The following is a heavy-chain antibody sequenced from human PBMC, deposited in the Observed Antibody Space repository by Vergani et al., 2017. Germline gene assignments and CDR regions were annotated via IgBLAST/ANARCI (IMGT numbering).Heavy chain of an antibody. V-gene: IGHV4-38-2*01. CDR2: IHHSGDT. J-gene: IGHJ6*02. Sequence: QVQLQESGPGLVKPSDTLTLTCDVSDSSIMTNPYWGWFRQSPGKGLEWIGCIHHSGDTHYNSSLKSRVSISIVSSSKFSLSLTSVTAADTAIYYCARHRGSWGFFPSSYFYGMDVWGHGTTVTVSS. CDR3: ARHRGSWGFFPSSYFYGMDV. CDR1: DSSIMTNPY. D-gene: IGHD3-10*01.